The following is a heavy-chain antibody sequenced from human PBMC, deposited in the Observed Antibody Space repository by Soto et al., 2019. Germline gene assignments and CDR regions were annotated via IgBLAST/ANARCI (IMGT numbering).Heavy chain of an antibody. J-gene: IGHJ4*02. CDR1: GFTFSSYS. Sequence: GGSLRLSCAASGFTFSSYSMNWVRQAPGKGLEWVSSISSSSYIYYADSVKGRFTISRDNAKNSLYLQMNSLRAEDTAVYYCARDPSYYPFDYWGQGTLVTVSS. V-gene: IGHV3-21*01. CDR2: ISSSSYI. CDR3: ARDPSYYPFDY. D-gene: IGHD1-26*01.